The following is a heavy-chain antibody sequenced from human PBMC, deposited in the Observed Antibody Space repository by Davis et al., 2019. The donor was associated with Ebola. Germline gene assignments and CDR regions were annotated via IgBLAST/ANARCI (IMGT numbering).Heavy chain of an antibody. J-gene: IGHJ4*02. D-gene: IGHD5-12*01. V-gene: IGHV3-7*01. Sequence: ETLSLTCTVSGGSISSYYWSWVRQAPGKGLEWVANIKQDGSEKYYVDSVKGRFTISRDNAKNSLYLQMNSLRAEDTAVYYCARGRYIVTTYYFDYWGQGTLVTVSS. CDR1: GGSISSYY. CDR2: IKQDGSEK. CDR3: ARGRYIVTTYYFDY.